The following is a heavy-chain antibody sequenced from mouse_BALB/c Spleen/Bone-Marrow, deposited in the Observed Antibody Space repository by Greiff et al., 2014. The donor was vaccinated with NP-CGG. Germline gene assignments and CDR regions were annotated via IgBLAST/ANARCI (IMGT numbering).Heavy chain of an antibody. V-gene: IGHV1S81*02. CDR1: GYTFTSYW. CDR2: INPSNGRT. Sequence: VQLQQSGAELAKPGASVKLSCKASGYTFTSYWMHWVKQRPGQGLEWIGEINPSNGRTNYNEKFKSKATLTVDKSSSTAYMQLSSLTSEDSAVYYCARSGYDGFAYWGQGTLVTVSA. D-gene: IGHD2-2*01. J-gene: IGHJ3*01. CDR3: ARSGYDGFAY.